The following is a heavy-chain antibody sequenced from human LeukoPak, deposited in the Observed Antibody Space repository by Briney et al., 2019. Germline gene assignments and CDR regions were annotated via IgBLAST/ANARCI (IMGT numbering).Heavy chain of an antibody. J-gene: IGHJ5*02. V-gene: IGHV4-59*01. CDR2: IYYSGST. Sequence: SETLSLTCTVSGGSISSYYWSWIRQPPGKGLEWIGYIYYSGSTNYNPSLKSRVTISVDTSKNQFSLKLSSVTAADTAVYYCAREIAAAGAFDPWGQGTLVTVSS. D-gene: IGHD6-13*01. CDR1: GGSISSYY. CDR3: AREIAAAGAFDP.